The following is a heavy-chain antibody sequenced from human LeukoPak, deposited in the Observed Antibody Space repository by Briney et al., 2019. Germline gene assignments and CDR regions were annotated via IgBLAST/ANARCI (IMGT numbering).Heavy chain of an antibody. CDR2: IFPSGGEI. Sequence: SGVSLRLSCAASGFTFSTFAMIWVRQPPGKGLEWVSSIFPSGGEIHYADSVRGRFTISRDNSKSTLSLQMNSLRAEDTAIYYCATYRQVLLPFESWGQGTLVTVSS. CDR1: GFTFSTFA. CDR3: ATYRQVLLPFES. D-gene: IGHD2-8*02. V-gene: IGHV3-23*01. J-gene: IGHJ4*02.